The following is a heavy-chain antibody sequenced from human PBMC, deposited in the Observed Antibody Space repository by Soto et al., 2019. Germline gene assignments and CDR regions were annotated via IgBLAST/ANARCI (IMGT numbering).Heavy chain of an antibody. CDR1: GYSFTSYG. Sequence: QVHLVQSGAEVRKPGASVKVSCKDSGYSFTSYGISWVRQAPGQGLDWMGWISTDNGNTNYAHNLQGRVSMTIDPSTSTAYMELWSLGSDDTAVYYCARDVPDTSLFFYYYGMDVWGQGTTVTVSS. CDR3: ARDVPDTSLFFYYYGMDV. D-gene: IGHD2-21*01. V-gene: IGHV1-18*01. CDR2: ISTDNGNT. J-gene: IGHJ6*02.